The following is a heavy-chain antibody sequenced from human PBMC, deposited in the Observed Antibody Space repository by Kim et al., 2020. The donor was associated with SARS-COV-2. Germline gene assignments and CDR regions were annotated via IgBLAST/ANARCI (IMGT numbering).Heavy chain of an antibody. CDR1: GFTFSSSY. J-gene: IGHJ4*02. D-gene: IGHD2-15*01. CDR2: IKTDGSYK. Sequence: GGSLRLSCVVSGFTFSSSYMSWVRQAPGRGLEWVAIIKTDGSYKDYVDSVRGRFTISRDNAMNSLYLHMNSLRGEDTAIYHCARGASTPGIAYWRQGALV. CDR3: ARGASTPGIAY. V-gene: IGHV3-7*01.